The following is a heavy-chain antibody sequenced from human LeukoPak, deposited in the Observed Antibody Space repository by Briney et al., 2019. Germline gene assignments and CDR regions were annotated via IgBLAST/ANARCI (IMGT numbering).Heavy chain of an antibody. CDR2: INAGNGNT. J-gene: IGHJ3*02. CDR1: GYTFTSYA. V-gene: IGHV1-3*01. Sequence: GASVKVSCTASGYTFTSYAMHWVRQAPGQRLEWMGWINAGNGNTKYSQKFQGRVTITRDTSASTAYMELSSLRSEDTAVYYCARAHYMTTDNDAFDIWGQGTMVTVSS. CDR3: ARAHYMTTDNDAFDI. D-gene: IGHD4-17*01.